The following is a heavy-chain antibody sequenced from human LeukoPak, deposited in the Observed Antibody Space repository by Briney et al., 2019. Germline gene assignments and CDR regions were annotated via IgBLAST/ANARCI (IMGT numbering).Heavy chain of an antibody. CDR2: INSEGSDR. CDR3: ARYCSGGSCYSSLYYYYGMDV. V-gene: IGHV3-74*01. Sequence: LWGSLRLSCAASGFTLSSYRMHWVRQVPGKGLVWVSRINSEGSDRRYADSVKGRFTISRDNAKNSLFLQMNSQRAEDTAVYYCARYCSGGSCYSSLYYYYGMDVWGQGTTVTVSS. J-gene: IGHJ6*02. CDR1: GFTLSSYR. D-gene: IGHD2-15*01.